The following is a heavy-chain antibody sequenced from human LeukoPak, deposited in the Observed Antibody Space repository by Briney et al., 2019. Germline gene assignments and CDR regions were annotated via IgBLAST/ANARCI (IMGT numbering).Heavy chain of an antibody. CDR1: GFTFSSYG. CDR3: ARQYCSGTRCYTDAFDL. V-gene: IGHV3-30*03. Sequence: GGSLRLSCAASGFTFSSYGMHWVRQAPGKGLEWVAVISYDGSNKYYADSVKGRFTISRDNSKNTLYLQMSSLRAEDTAVYYCARQYCSGTRCYTDAFDLWGQGTMVTVSS. J-gene: IGHJ3*01. CDR2: ISYDGSNK. D-gene: IGHD2-2*02.